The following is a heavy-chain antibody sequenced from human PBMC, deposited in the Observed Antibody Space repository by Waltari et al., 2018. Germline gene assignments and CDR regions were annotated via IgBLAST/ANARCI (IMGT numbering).Heavy chain of an antibody. CDR2: ISWNSGSI. V-gene: IGHV3-9*01. CDR1: GFTFDDYA. Sequence: EVQLVESGGGLVQPGRSLRLSCAASGFTFDDYAMHWVRQAPGKGLEWVSGISWNSGSIGYADSVKGRFTISRDNAKNSLYLQMNSLRAEDTALYYCAKVPGRANWGSGYYFDYWGQGTLVTVSS. D-gene: IGHD7-27*01. J-gene: IGHJ4*02. CDR3: AKVPGRANWGSGYYFDY.